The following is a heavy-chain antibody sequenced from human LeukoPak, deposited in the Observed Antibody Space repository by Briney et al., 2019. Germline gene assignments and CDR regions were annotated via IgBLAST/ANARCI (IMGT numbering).Heavy chain of an antibody. CDR2: ISGSGGST. J-gene: IGHJ4*02. CDR1: GFTFSSYA. V-gene: IGHV3-23*01. Sequence: GGSLRLSCATSGFTFSSYAMSWVRQAPGKGLEWVSAISGSGGSTYYADSVKGRFTISRDNSKNTLYLQMNSLRAEDTAVYYCAKDPGYSSSWDYFDYWGQGTLVTVSS. CDR3: AKDPGYSSSWDYFDY. D-gene: IGHD6-13*01.